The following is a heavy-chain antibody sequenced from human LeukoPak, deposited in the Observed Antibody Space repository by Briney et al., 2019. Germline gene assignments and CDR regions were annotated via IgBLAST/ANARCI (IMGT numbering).Heavy chain of an antibody. J-gene: IGHJ4*02. CDR3: ARSPHYDILTGYYIDY. CDR1: GFTFSSYA. D-gene: IGHD3-9*01. CDR2: ISSSGGST. V-gene: IGHV3-23*01. Sequence: GGSLRLSCAASGFTFSSYAMTWVRQAPGKRLEWVSTISSSGGSTYYADSVKGRFTISRDNSKNTLYLQMNSLRAEDTAVYYCARSPHYDILTGYYIDYWGQGTLVTVSS.